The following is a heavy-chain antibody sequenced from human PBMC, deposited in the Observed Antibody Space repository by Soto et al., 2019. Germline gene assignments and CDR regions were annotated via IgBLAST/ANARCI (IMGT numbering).Heavy chain of an antibody. CDR3: ARELDNGGKKGGDGLDI. Sequence: GGSLRLSCAASGFTFSSYSMNWVRQAPGKGLEWVSSISSSSSYIYYADSVKGRFTISRDNAKNSLYLQMNSLRAEDTTVYYGARELDNGGKKGGDGLDIGGQGSMVTVS. V-gene: IGHV3-21*01. CDR2: ISSSSSYI. J-gene: IGHJ3*02. D-gene: IGHD2-8*01. CDR1: GFTFSSYS.